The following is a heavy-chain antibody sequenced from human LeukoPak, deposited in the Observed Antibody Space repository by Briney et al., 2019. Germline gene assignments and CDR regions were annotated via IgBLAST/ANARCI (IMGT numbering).Heavy chain of an antibody. D-gene: IGHD1-26*01. J-gene: IGHJ5*02. CDR1: GASVSSASY. CDR3: ARSRAFNSGAFDP. Sequence: SETLSLTCTVSGASVSSASYWSWIRQPPGKGVEWFAHIYNGVNTNYNPSLKSRVTISVDTSKNQFSLRLNSVTAADTAVYYCARSRAFNSGAFDPWGQGSLVTVSS. CDR2: IYNGVNT. V-gene: IGHV4-61*01.